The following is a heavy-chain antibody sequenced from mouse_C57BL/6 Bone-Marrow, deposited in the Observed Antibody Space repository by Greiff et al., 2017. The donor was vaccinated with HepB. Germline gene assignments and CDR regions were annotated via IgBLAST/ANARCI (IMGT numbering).Heavy chain of an antibody. CDR3: ARSSCYYAMDY. CDR2: IYPRSGNT. V-gene: IGHV1-81*01. Sequence: VQLQQSGAELARPGASVKLSCKASGYTFTSYGISWVKQRTGQGLEWIGEIYPRSGNTYYNEKFKGKATLTADKSSSTEYMELRSLTSEDSAVYFCARSSCYYAMDYWGQGTSVTVSS. J-gene: IGHJ4*01. CDR1: GYTFTSYG.